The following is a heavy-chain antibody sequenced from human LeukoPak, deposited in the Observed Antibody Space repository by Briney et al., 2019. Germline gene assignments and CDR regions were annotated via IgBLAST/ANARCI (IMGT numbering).Heavy chain of an antibody. D-gene: IGHD6-13*01. CDR3: TRGSDTAAGLY. J-gene: IGHJ4*02. CDR2: INHSGST. V-gene: IGHV4-34*01. Sequence: SETLSLTCAVYGGSFSGYYWGWFRQPPGKGLEWIGEINHSGSTNYNPSLKSRVSISVDSSKNQFSLKVSSVTAADTAVYYCTRGSDTAAGLYWGQGTLVTVSS. CDR1: GGSFSGYY.